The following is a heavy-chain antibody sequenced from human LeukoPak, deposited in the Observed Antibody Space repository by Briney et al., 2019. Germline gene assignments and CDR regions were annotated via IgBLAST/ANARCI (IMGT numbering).Heavy chain of an antibody. CDR2: INGSGGST. D-gene: IGHD5-18*01. V-gene: IGHV3-23*01. CDR3: AKRIQSALATGY. Sequence: GGSLSLSCAASGFTFSSYAMSWVRQAPGKGLEWVSDINGSGGSTYYADSVKGRFTISRDNSKNTLYLHMNSLRAEDTAVYYCAKRIQSALATGYWGQGTLVTVSS. J-gene: IGHJ4*02. CDR1: GFTFSSYA.